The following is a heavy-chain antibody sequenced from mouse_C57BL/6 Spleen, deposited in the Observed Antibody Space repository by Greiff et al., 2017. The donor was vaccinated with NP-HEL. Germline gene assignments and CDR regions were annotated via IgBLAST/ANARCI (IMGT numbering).Heavy chain of an antibody. V-gene: IGHV3-6*01. CDR3: AREGIPIYYDYDEGFYFDY. CDR1: GYSITSGYY. Sequence: EVQLQESGPGLVKPSQSLSLTCSVTGYSITSGYYWNWIRQFPGNKLEWMGYISYDGSNNYNPSLKNRISITRDTSKNQFFLKLNSVTTEDTATYYCAREGIPIYYDYDEGFYFDYWGQGTTLTVSS. J-gene: IGHJ2*01. D-gene: IGHD2-4*01. CDR2: ISYDGSN.